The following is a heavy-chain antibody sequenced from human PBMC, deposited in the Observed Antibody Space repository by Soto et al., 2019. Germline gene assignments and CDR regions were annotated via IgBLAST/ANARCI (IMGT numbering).Heavy chain of an antibody. Sequence: EVQLVESGGGLGQPGGSLRLSCAASGFTFDDYAMHWVRHAPGKGLEWVSGISWNSDNVGYGDSVKGRFTISRDNAKNSLYLQMNGLRAEDTAFYSCAKDTQSSNLNALDVWGQGTTVTVSS. CDR1: GFTFDDYA. CDR2: ISWNSDNV. D-gene: IGHD6-13*01. V-gene: IGHV3-9*01. J-gene: IGHJ3*01. CDR3: AKDTQSSNLNALDV.